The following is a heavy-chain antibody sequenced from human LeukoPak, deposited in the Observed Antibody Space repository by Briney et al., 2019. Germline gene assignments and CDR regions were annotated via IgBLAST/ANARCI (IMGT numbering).Heavy chain of an antibody. CDR3: VRIAMTGTEYFFDY. Sequence: SGPALVKPTQTLTLTCTFSGFSLSTSGMCVSWIRQPPGRALERLARIDWDDDKYYSTSLKTRLTISKDTSKNQVVLTMTNMDPVDTATYYCVRIAMTGTEYFFDYWGQGTLVTVSS. J-gene: IGHJ4*02. CDR1: GFSLSTSGMC. V-gene: IGHV2-70*11. D-gene: IGHD6-19*01. CDR2: IDWDDDK.